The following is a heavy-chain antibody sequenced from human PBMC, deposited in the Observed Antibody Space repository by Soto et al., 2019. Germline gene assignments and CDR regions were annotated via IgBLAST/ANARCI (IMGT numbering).Heavy chain of an antibody. J-gene: IGHJ4*02. Sequence: EVQLVESGGGLVKPGGCLRLSCSASGFTFSIYNMSWVRQAPGKGLEWVSSISSGSSYIYYADSVKGRFIISRDNAKNSLSLQMNSLRAEDTAMYYCASGGAAPDYWGQGTLVTVSS. D-gene: IGHD6-13*01. CDR1: GFTFSIYN. V-gene: IGHV3-21*01. CDR2: ISSGSSYI. CDR3: ASGGAAPDY.